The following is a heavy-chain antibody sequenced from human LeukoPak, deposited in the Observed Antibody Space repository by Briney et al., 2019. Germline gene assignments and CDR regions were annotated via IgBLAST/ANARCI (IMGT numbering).Heavy chain of an antibody. J-gene: IGHJ4*02. CDR3: ARGTNLPGYYYDSSGYWEDLDY. V-gene: IGHV1-2*02. Sequence: ASVKVSCKASGYTFTSYYMHWVRQAPGQGLEWMGWINPNSGGTNYAQKFQGRVTMTRDTSISTAYMELSRLRSDDTAVYYCARGTNLPGYYYDSSGYWEDLDYWGQGTLVTVFS. D-gene: IGHD3-22*01. CDR1: GYTFTSYY. CDR2: INPNSGGT.